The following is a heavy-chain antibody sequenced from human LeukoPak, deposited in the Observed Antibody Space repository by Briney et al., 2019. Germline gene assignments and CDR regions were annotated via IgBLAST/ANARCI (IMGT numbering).Heavy chain of an antibody. CDR2: FNSDGSST. Sequence: ETGGSLRLSCAASGFTFSSYWMHWVRQAPGKGLVWVSRFNSDGSSTTYADSVKGRFTISRDNAKNTLYLQMNSLRAEDTAVYYCARGYSYGYDYWGQGTLVNVSS. J-gene: IGHJ4*02. CDR3: ARGYSYGYDY. CDR1: GFTFSSYW. V-gene: IGHV3-74*01. D-gene: IGHD5-18*01.